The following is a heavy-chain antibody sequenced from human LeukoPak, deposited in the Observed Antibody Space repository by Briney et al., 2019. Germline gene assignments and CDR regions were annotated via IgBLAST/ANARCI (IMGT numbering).Heavy chain of an antibody. CDR3: ARPDRGSAFDI. D-gene: IGHD2-15*01. CDR1: GYSFTSYW. J-gene: IGHJ3*02. V-gene: IGHV5-10-1*01. Sequence: GESLKISYKGSGYSFTSYWITWVRQMPGKGLEWMGRIDPSDSYTNYSPSFQGHVTISADKSISTAYLQWSSLKASDTAMYYCARPDRGSAFDIWGQGTMVTVSS. CDR2: IDPSDSYT.